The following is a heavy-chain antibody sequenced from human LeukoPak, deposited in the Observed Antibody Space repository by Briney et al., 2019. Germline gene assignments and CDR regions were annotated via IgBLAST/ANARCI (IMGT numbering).Heavy chain of an antibody. Sequence: GASVKVSCKASGGTFSSYAISWVRQAPGQGLEWMGRIIPILGIANYAQKFQGRVTITADKSTSTAYMELSSLRSEDTAVYYCARAFEYGSGNPSYWGQGTLVTVSS. V-gene: IGHV1-69*04. D-gene: IGHD3-10*01. J-gene: IGHJ4*02. CDR1: GGTFSSYA. CDR2: IIPILGIA. CDR3: ARAFEYGSGNPSY.